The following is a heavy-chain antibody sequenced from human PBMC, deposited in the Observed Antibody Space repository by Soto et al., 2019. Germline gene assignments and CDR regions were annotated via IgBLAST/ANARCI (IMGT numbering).Heavy chain of an antibody. CDR3: ARGPAPRYASGWPVDY. Sequence: QVQLVESGGGVVQPGTSLTLSCAASGFTFSSYGMHWVRQAPGKGLEWVAVIWYDGSNKHYADSIQGRFIISRDNYKNSLYLQMDTLRVEDKAVYYCARGPAPRYASGWPVDYWGQGILVTVSS. J-gene: IGHJ4*02. CDR1: GFTFSSYG. D-gene: IGHD6-19*01. V-gene: IGHV3-33*01. CDR2: IWYDGSNK.